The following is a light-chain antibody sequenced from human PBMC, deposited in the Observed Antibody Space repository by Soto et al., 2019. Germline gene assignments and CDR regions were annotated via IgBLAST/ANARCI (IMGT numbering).Light chain of an antibody. V-gene: IGKV3-20*01. CDR3: HHYGSSLRA. CDR1: QSVVNNY. Sequence: EIVLTQSPGSLSLSPGERATLSCRASQSVVNNYLAWYQQKPGQSPRLLIYGASRRATGIPDRFSGSGSGTDFTLTISRLEPEDFAVYYCHHYGSSLRAFGPGTRVDVK. J-gene: IGKJ3*01. CDR2: GAS.